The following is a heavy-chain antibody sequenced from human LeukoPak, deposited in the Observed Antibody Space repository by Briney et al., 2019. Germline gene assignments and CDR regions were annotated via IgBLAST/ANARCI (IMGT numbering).Heavy chain of an antibody. CDR2: INHSGST. CDR1: GGSFSGYY. CDR3: ARSGSYYGFDY. J-gene: IGHJ4*02. V-gene: IGHV4-34*01. D-gene: IGHD1-26*01. Sequence: SETLSLTCAVYGGSFSGYYWSWTRQPPGKGLEWIGEINHSGSTNYNPSLKSRVTISVDTSKNQFSLKLSSVTAADTAVYYCARSGSYYGFDYWGQGTLVTVSS.